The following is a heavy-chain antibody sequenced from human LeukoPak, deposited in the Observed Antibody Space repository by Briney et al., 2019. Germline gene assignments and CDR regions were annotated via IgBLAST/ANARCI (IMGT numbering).Heavy chain of an antibody. J-gene: IGHJ4*02. CDR1: GFSFSSYG. CDR2: ISYAGSSK. CDR3: ARNGYRYGSLDYFDY. Sequence: PGRSLRLSCAASGFSFSSYGMHWVRQAPGKGLEWVAVISYAGSSKLYADSVKGRFTLSRDNSKNTLYLQMNSLSAEDTAVYYCARNGYRYGSLDYFDYWGQGPLVTVSS. D-gene: IGHD5-18*01. V-gene: IGHV3-30*03.